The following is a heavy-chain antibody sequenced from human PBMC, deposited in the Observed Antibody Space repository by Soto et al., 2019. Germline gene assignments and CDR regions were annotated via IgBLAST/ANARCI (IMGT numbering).Heavy chain of an antibody. V-gene: IGHV3-33*01. CDR3: AREYDSSGYYSFHYGMDV. J-gene: IGHJ6*02. CDR2: IWYDGSNK. D-gene: IGHD3-22*01. CDR1: GFTFSSYG. Sequence: QVQLVESGGGVVQPGRSLRLSCAASGFTFSSYGMHWVRQAPGKALEWVAVIWYDGSNKYYADSVKGRFTISRDNSKNTLYLQMNSLRAEDTAVYYCAREYDSSGYYSFHYGMDVWGQGTTVTVSS.